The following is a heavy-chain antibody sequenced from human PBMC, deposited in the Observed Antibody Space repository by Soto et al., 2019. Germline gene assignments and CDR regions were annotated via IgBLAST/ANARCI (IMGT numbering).Heavy chain of an antibody. J-gene: IGHJ1*01. Sequence: PGGSLRLSCAASGFTFSNAWMSWVRQAPGKGLEWVGRIKSKTDGGTTDYAAPVKGRFTISRDDSKNTLYLQMNSLKTEDTAVYYCTTGITMVRGVIHAEYFQHWGQGTLVTVSS. CDR3: TTGITMVRGVIHAEYFQH. CDR1: GFTFSNAW. D-gene: IGHD3-10*01. CDR2: IKSKTDGGTT. V-gene: IGHV3-15*01.